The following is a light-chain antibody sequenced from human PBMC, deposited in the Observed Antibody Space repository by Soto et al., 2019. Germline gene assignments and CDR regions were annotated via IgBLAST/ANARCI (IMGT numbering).Light chain of an antibody. CDR1: QVISSW. CDR2: KAS. CDR3: HQASSFPLS. V-gene: IGKV1-12*01. Sequence: DIQMTQSPSSVSASVGDTVTVSCRASQVISSWLAWYQQKPGRDPNLLIYKASTLQTGVPSRFSGSGAGTDFTLTITNLQPEDFATYYCHQASSFPLSFGGGTKVEIK. J-gene: IGKJ4*01.